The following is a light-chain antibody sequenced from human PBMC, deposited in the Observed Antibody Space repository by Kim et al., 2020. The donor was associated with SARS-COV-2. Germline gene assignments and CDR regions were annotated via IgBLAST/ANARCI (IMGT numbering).Light chain of an antibody. J-gene: IGKJ2*01. CDR1: QNIRNW. CDR2: GAS. Sequence: LSASVGDTVTITCRASQNIRNWLAWYQHKPGKAPKVLIYGASNLQSGVPSRFSGSGSGTEFTLTINSLQPDDFATYYCQQYRILNAFGQGTKLEIK. CDR3: QQYRILNA. V-gene: IGKV1-5*01.